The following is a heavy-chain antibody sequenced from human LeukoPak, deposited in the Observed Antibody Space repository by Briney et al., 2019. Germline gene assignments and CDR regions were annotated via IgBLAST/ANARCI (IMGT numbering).Heavy chain of an antibody. J-gene: IGHJ4*02. CDR2: ICHSGST. D-gene: IGHD3-10*01. CDR3: MCYYGSGSYPRFDY. CDR1: GYSISSGYY. V-gene: IGHV4-38-2*02. Sequence: PSETLSLTCTVSGYSISSGYYWGWIRQPPGKGLEWIGSICHSGSTYYNPSLKSRVTISVDTSKNQFSLKLSSVTAADTAVYYCMCYYGSGSYPRFDYWGQGTLVTVSS.